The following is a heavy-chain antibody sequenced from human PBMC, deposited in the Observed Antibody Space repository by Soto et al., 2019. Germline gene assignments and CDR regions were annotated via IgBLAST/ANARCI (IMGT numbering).Heavy chain of an antibody. CDR3: ARVMGGLSDAFDI. Sequence: ASVKVSCKASGYTFTSYGISWVRQAPGQGLEWMGWISPYSGDTNYAQKLQGWVTMTRDTSISTAYMELSRLRSDDTAVYYCARVMGGLSDAFDIWGQGTMVTV. CDR1: GYTFTSYG. CDR2: ISPYSGDT. V-gene: IGHV1-18*01. J-gene: IGHJ3*02.